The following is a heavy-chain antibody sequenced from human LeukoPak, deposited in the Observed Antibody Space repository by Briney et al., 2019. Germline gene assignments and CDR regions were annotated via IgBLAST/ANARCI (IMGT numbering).Heavy chain of an antibody. J-gene: IGHJ4*02. CDR1: GGSFSDYY. V-gene: IGHV4-34*01. CDR3: ARAYYDYVWGSYRPSTGFDY. CDR2: INHSGST. Sequence: PSETLSLTCAVYGGSFSDYYWSWIRQSPGKGLEWIGEINHSGSTYYNPSLKSRVTISLDTSKSQFSLKLTSVTAADTAVYYCARAYYDYVWGSYRPSTGFDYWGQGTLVTVSS. D-gene: IGHD3-16*02.